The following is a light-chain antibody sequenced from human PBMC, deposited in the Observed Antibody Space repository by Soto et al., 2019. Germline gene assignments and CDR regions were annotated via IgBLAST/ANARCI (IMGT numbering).Light chain of an antibody. Sequence: DNQMTQSPSTLSSSVGDRVTITCRSSQSISSWLAWYQQKPGEAPKLLIYDASILESGVPSRFSGSGSGTEFTLTISSLQHDDFATYYCQQYNSYPATFGQGTKVDI. V-gene: IGKV1-5*01. CDR1: QSISSW. CDR3: QQYNSYPAT. CDR2: DAS. J-gene: IGKJ1*01.